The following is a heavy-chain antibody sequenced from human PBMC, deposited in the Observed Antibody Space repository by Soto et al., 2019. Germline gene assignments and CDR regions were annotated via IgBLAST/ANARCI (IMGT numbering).Heavy chain of an antibody. D-gene: IGHD3-10*01. CDR2: TYYRSQWHN. CDR1: GDIVFSNTAT. J-gene: IGHJ3*02. V-gene: IGHV6-1*01. Sequence: PSKTRSVTCAISGDIVFSNTATWNWIRQSPSRGLEWLGRTYYRSQWHNDYAESVKSRITINPDTSKNQFSLQLKSVTPEDTAVYYCAREGGFLSEALDIWGRGTMVTVS. CDR3: AREGGFLSEALDI.